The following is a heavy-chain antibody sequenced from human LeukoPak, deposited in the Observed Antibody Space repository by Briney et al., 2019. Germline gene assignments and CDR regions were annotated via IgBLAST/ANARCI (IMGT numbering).Heavy chain of an antibody. CDR1: GYTLTELS. Sequence: ASVKVSCKVSGYTLTELSMHWVRQAPGKGLEWMGGFDPEDGETIYAQKFQGRVTMTEDTSTDTAYMELSSLRSEDTAVYYCATSYHSWGVFDYWGQGTLVTVSS. V-gene: IGHV1-24*01. J-gene: IGHJ4*02. CDR2: FDPEDGET. D-gene: IGHD3-22*01. CDR3: ATSYHSWGVFDY.